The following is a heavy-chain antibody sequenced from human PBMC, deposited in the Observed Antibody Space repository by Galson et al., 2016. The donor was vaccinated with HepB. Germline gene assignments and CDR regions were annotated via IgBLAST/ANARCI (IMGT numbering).Heavy chain of an antibody. CDR3: AKGSNGWTKFIDF. D-gene: IGHD6-19*01. J-gene: IGHJ4*02. V-gene: IGHV3-23*01. Sequence: GSDGSTRYADSVKGRFIISRDNSKNTLYLQMDSLRAEDTAVYYCAKGSNGWTKFIDFWGQGTLVTVSS. CDR2: GSDGST.